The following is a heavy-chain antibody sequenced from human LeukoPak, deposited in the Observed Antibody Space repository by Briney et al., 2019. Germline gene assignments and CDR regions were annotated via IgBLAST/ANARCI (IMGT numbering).Heavy chain of an antibody. CDR2: IYYSGST. D-gene: IGHD2-15*01. Sequence: PSETLSLTCTVSGGSISSGSYYWGWVRQPPGKGLEWIGSIYYSGSTYYNPSLKSRVTISVDTSKNQFSLKLSSVTAADTAVYYCARHRYCSGGSCYSGHDDAFDIWGQGTMVTVSS. CDR1: GGSISSGSYY. J-gene: IGHJ3*02. CDR3: ARHRYCSGGSCYSGHDDAFDI. V-gene: IGHV4-39*01.